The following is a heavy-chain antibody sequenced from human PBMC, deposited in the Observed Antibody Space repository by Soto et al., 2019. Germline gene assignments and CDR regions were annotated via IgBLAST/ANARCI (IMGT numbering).Heavy chain of an antibody. CDR3: ARLDTIFGVVISAPPAYYYYYMDV. CDR2: IYYSGST. D-gene: IGHD3-3*01. J-gene: IGHJ6*03. CDR1: GGSISSSSYY. V-gene: IGHV4-39*01. Sequence: SETLSLTCTVSGGSISSSSYYWGWIRQPPGKGLEWIGSIYYSGSTYYNPSLKSRVTISVDTSKNQFSLKLSSVTAADTAVYYCARLDTIFGVVISAPPAYYYYYMDVWGKGTTVTVSS.